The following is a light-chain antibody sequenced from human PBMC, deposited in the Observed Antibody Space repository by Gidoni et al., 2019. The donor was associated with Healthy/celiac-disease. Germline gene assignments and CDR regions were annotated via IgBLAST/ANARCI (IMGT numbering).Light chain of an antibody. CDR2: DAS. CDR3: QQRSNWPPGIT. Sequence: EIVLTQPPATLSLSPGERATLTCRASQSVSSYLAWYQQKPGQAPRLLIDDASNRATGIPARFSGSGSGTDFTLTISSLEPEDFAVYYCQQRSNWPPGITFGPGTKVDIK. J-gene: IGKJ3*01. CDR1: QSVSSY. V-gene: IGKV3-11*01.